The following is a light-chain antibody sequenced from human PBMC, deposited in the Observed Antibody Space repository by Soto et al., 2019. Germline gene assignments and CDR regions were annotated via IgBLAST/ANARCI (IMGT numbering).Light chain of an antibody. CDR2: EVS. J-gene: IGLJ3*02. CDR1: SSDVGGYNY. Sequence: QSALTQPASVSGSPGQSITISCTGTSSDVGGYNYVSWYQQHPGKAPKLMIYEVSNRPSGVSNRFSGSKSGNTASLTISGLQAEDEADYYCSSYTSSSTNWVFGGGTKVTAL. CDR3: SSYTSSSTNWV. V-gene: IGLV2-14*01.